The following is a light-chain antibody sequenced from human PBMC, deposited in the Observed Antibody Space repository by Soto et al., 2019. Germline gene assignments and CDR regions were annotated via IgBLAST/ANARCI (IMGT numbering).Light chain of an antibody. CDR1: QSVSSSY. CDR3: QQHGSSPWT. Sequence: EIVLTQSPGTLSLSPGERATLSCRASQSVSSSYLAWYQQKPGQAPRPLIYGASSRAIGIPDRFSGSGSGTDFTLTISRLEPEDFAGDYCQQHGSSPWTFGQGTKVEIK. J-gene: IGKJ1*01. CDR2: GAS. V-gene: IGKV3-20*01.